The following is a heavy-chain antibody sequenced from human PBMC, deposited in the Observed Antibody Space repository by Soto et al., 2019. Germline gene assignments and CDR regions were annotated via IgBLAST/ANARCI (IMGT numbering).Heavy chain of an antibody. V-gene: IGHV1-69*12. J-gene: IGHJ5*02. D-gene: IGHD3-22*01. CDR2: IIPIFGTA. CDR3: ARPTRYYYDSSGQSAWFDP. Sequence: QVQLVQSGAEVKKPGSSVKVSCKASGGTFSSYAISWVRQAPGQGLEWMGGIIPIFGTANYAQKFQGRVTITADESTGTAYMALSSLRSQDTAVYYCARPTRYYYDSSGQSAWFDPWGQGTLVTVSS. CDR1: GGTFSSYA.